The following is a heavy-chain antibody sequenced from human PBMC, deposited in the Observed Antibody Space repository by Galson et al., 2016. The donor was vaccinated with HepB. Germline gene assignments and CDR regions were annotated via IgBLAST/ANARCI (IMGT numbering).Heavy chain of an antibody. J-gene: IGHJ5*02. CDR3: VRDRWGSLPEA. Sequence: SLRLSCAASGFSFSTYSMHWVRQAPGKGLEWVSSISGDTNYIYYADSVKGRFTISRDNAKNSLYLQMNSLRAEDTAVYYCVRDRWGSLPEAWGQGTLVTVSS. V-gene: IGHV3-21*01. CDR2: ISGDTNYI. D-gene: IGHD1-14*01. CDR1: GFSFSTYS.